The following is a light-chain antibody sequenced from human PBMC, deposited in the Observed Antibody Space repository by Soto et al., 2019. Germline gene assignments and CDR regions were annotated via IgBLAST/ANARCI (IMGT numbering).Light chain of an antibody. CDR3: GTWDSSLSAGV. Sequence: QSALTQPPSVSAAPGQKVTISCSGSSSNIGDNYVSWYQHLPGTAPKLLIYETNKRPSGIPDRFSGSKSGTSATLGITGLQTGDEADYYCGTWDSSLSAGVFGTGTKVTVL. CDR1: SSNIGDNY. V-gene: IGLV1-51*02. CDR2: ETN. J-gene: IGLJ1*01.